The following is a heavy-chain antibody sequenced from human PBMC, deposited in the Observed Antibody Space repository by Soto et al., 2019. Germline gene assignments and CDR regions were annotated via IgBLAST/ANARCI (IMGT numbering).Heavy chain of an antibody. CDR3: AKGTVLVPAARNDAFDI. V-gene: IGHV3-23*01. Sequence: EVQLLESGGGLVQPGGSLRLSCAASGFTFSSYAMSWVRQAPGKGLEWVSGISGSGGSTYYADSVKGRFTISRDNSKNTLYRQIGSMRAEDTAVYYCAKGTVLVPAARNDAFDIWGQGTMFTVSS. CDR2: ISGSGGST. CDR1: GFTFSSYA. J-gene: IGHJ3*02. D-gene: IGHD2-2*01.